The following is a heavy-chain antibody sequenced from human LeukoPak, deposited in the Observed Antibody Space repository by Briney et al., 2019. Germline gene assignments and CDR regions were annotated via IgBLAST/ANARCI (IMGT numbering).Heavy chain of an antibody. D-gene: IGHD4-23*01. Sequence: SVKVSCKASGGTFSSYAISWVRQAPGQGLEWMGGIADYAQKFQGRVTITADESTSTVYMELSSLRSEDTAVYYCARGSIGGRVDYWGQGTMVTVSS. CDR3: ARGSIGGRVDY. J-gene: IGHJ3*01. CDR2: IA. V-gene: IGHV1-69*13. CDR1: GGTFSSYA.